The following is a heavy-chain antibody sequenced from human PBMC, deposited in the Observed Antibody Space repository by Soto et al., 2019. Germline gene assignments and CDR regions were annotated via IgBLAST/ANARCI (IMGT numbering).Heavy chain of an antibody. D-gene: IGHD3-16*01. CDR2: IHHSGST. V-gene: IGHV4-4*02. J-gene: IGHJ4*02. Sequence: PSETLSLTCAVSGDSISSMNWWSWVRQPPGKGLEWIGEIHHSGSTNYNPSLKSRVTISVEKSKNQFSLKLSSVTAADTAVYYCARAWGRVFDYWGQGTLVTVSS. CDR3: ARAWGRVFDY. CDR1: GDSISSMNW.